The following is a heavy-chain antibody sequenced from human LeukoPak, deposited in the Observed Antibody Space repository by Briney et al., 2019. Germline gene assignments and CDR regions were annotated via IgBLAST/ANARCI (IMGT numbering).Heavy chain of an antibody. CDR2: INWNGGST. CDR1: GLTFDDRG. V-gene: IGHV3-20*04. D-gene: IGHD4-17*01. CDR3: TREYGALGFDI. Sequence: GGSLRLSCAASGLTFDDRGMSWVRQAPGKGLEWVSGINWNGGSTAYADSVKGRFTISRDNAKNSLYLQMNSLRGEDTALYYCTREYGALGFDIWGQGTMVTVSS. J-gene: IGHJ3*02.